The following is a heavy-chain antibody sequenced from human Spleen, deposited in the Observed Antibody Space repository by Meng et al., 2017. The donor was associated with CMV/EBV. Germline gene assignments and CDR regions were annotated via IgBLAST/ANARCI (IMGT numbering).Heavy chain of an antibody. D-gene: IGHD3-16*01. CDR1: GFAFGTYA. V-gene: IGHV3-21*01. CDR2: ISSSSSYI. J-gene: IGHJ3*02. CDR3: AREAGGNAFDI. Sequence: GESLKISCAASGFAFGTYAMSWVRQAPGKGLEWVSSISSSSSYIYYADSVKGRFTISRDNAKNSLYLQMNSLRAEDTAVYYCAREAGGNAFDIWGQGTMVTVSS.